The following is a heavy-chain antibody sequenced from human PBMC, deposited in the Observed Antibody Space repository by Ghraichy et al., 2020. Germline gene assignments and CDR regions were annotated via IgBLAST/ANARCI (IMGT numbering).Heavy chain of an antibody. J-gene: IGHJ3*02. CDR2: ISSNGGST. CDR3: ARDFARSSGWDYDAFDI. D-gene: IGHD6-19*01. CDR1: GFTFSSYA. V-gene: IGHV3-64*01. Sequence: GGSLRLSCAASGFTFSSYAMHWVRQAPGKGLEYVSAISSNGGSTYYANSVKGRFTISRDNSKNTLYLQMGSLRAEDMAVYYCARDFARSSGWDYDAFDIWGQGTMVTVSS.